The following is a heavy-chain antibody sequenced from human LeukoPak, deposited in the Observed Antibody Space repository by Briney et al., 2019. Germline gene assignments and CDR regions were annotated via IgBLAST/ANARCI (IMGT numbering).Heavy chain of an antibody. J-gene: IGHJ5*02. D-gene: IGHD4-17*01. CDR2: INKSGST. V-gene: IGHV4-34*01. CDR1: GDSFSGYY. Sequence: SETLSLTCAVYGDSFSGYYWSWIRQPPGKGLEWIGEINKSGSTNYNPSLKSRVTISVDTSKNQFSLKLSSVTAADTASNYCPRSRSEDYGVVGGWLDPWGQGTLVTVSS. CDR3: PRSRSEDYGVVGGWLDP.